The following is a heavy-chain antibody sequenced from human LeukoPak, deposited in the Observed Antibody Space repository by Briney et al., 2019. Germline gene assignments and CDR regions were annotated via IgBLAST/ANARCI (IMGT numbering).Heavy chain of an antibody. Sequence: PGGSLRLSCASSGFTFSSYALHWVRQAPGKGLEWVAVILHDGSNNYYADSVRGRFTISRDNSKNTLDLQMNSLTAEDTAVYYCARDRDAIGDYWSQGTLVTVSS. CDR2: ILHDGSNN. V-gene: IGHV3-30-3*01. D-gene: IGHD2-8*01. J-gene: IGHJ4*02. CDR1: GFTFSSYA. CDR3: ARDRDAIGDY.